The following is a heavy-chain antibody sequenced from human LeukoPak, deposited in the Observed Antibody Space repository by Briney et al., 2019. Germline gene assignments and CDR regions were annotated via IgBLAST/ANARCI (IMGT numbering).Heavy chain of an antibody. CDR2: ISAYNGNT. CDR3: ARGSSYSSSRTHYSSGWSYRGDWYFDL. V-gene: IGHV1-18*01. Sequence: GTSVKVSCKASGYTFTSYGISWVRQAPGQGLEWMGWISAYNGNTNYAQKLQGRVTMTKDTSTSTAYMEVRSLRSDDTAVYYCARGSSYSSSRTHYSSGWSYRGDWYFDLWGRGTLVTVSS. CDR1: GYTFTSYG. J-gene: IGHJ2*01. D-gene: IGHD6-19*01.